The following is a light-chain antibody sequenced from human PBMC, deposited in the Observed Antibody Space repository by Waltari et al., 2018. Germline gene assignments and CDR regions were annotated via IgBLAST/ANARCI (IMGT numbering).Light chain of an antibody. Sequence: EIVLTQSPATLSLSPGERATLSCGASQSLSTSYFAWYQQKPGLAPRLLMYHASSSATGIPDRFSGSGAGTDFTLTISRLEPEDFAVYYCQYYDNSVITFGQGTRLEI. J-gene: IGKJ5*01. CDR3: QYYDNSVIT. V-gene: IGKV3D-20*01. CDR2: HAS. CDR1: QSLSTSY.